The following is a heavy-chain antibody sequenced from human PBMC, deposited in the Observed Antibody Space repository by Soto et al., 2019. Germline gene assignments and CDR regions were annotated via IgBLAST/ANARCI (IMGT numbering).Heavy chain of an antibody. D-gene: IGHD2-21*02. CDR3: ARSPIAYCGGDCYSDYGMDV. CDR1: GGSISSGGYY. V-gene: IGHV4-31*03. Sequence: QVQLQESGPGLVKPSQTLSLTCTVSGGSISSGGYYWSWIRQHPGKGLEWIGYIYYSGSTYYKPSRNSRVTISVDTSKNQFSLKLSSVTAADTAVYYCARSPIAYCGGDCYSDYGMDVWGQGTTVTVSS. CDR2: IYYSGST. J-gene: IGHJ6*02.